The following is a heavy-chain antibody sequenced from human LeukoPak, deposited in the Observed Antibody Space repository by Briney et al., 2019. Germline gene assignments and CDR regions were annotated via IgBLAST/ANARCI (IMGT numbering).Heavy chain of an antibody. D-gene: IGHD3-10*01. Sequence: PGESLKISCKGSGYSFTNYWIGWVRQMPGKGLEWMGIIYPGDSDTRYSPSFQGQFTISADKSISTANLQWSSLKASDTAMYYCARLHYYGSGSYSGLDYWGQGTLVTVSS. CDR3: ARLHYYGSGSYSGLDY. CDR2: IYPGDSDT. J-gene: IGHJ4*02. V-gene: IGHV5-51*01. CDR1: GYSFTNYW.